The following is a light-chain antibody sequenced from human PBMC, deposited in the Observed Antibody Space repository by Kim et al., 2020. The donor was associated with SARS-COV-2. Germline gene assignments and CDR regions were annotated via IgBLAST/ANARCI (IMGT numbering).Light chain of an antibody. CDR3: NSRDSSGNHWV. CDR1: SLRSYY. CDR2: GKN. J-gene: IGLJ3*02. V-gene: IGLV3-19*01. Sequence: SSELTQDPAVSVALGQTVRITCQGDSLRSYYASWYQQKPGQAPVLVIYGKNNRPSGIPDRFSVSSSGNTASLTITGAQAEDEADYYCNSRDSSGNHWVFGGGTKVTVL.